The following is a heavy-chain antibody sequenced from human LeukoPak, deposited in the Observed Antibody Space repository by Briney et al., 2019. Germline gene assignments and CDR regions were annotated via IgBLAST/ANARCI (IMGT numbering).Heavy chain of an antibody. CDR1: GFTFRTYA. CDR2: VRGSGSDT. J-gene: IGHJ4*02. CDR3: AKTSRVNSAYDSPFDY. V-gene: IGHV3-23*01. Sequence: GGSLRLSCAASGFTFRTYAMSWVRQAPGKGLEWVSAVRGSGSDTYYADSVKGRFTTSRDNSENTLYLQMNSLRAEDTAIYYCAKTSRVNSAYDSPFDYWGQGTLVTVSS. D-gene: IGHD5-12*01.